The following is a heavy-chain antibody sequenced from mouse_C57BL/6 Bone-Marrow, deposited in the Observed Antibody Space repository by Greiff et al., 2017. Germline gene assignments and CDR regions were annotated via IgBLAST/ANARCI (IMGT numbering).Heavy chain of an antibody. CDR1: GYTFTSYW. V-gene: IGHV1-55*01. D-gene: IGHD3-1*01. CDR2: IYPGSGST. J-gene: IGHJ4*01. CDR3: AGLRKGAMDY. Sequence: QVHVKQPGAELVKPGASVKMSCKASGYTFTSYWITWVKQRPGQGLEWIGDIYPGSGSTNYKEKFKSKATLTVDTSSSTAYMRRSSLTSEDSAVYYCAGLRKGAMDYWGQGTSVTVSS.